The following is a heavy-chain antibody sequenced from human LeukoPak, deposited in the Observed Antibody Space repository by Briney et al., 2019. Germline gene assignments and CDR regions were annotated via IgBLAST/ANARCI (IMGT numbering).Heavy chain of an antibody. D-gene: IGHD6-13*01. CDR3: AREPTSSSWYGYYYMDV. CDR2: INPNSGGT. Sequence: ASVKVSCKASGYTFTGYYMHWVRQAPGQGLEWMGRINPNSGGTNYAQKFQGRVTMTRDTSISTAYMELGRLRSDDTAVYYCAREPTSSSWYGYYYMDVSGKGTTVTVSS. J-gene: IGHJ6*03. CDR1: GYTFTGYY. V-gene: IGHV1-2*06.